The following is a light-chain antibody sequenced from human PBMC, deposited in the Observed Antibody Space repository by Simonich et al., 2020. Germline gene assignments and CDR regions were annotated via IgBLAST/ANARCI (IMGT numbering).Light chain of an antibody. CDR1: QDISNY. J-gene: IGKJ3*01. CDR3: QQYDNLPPLFT. CDR2: DAS. V-gene: IGKV1-33*01. Sequence: DIQMTQSPSSLSASVGDRVTITCQASQDISNYLNWYQQTPGKAPKRLIYDASNLETGVPSRFSGSGSGTDFTFTISSLQPEDIATYYCQQYDNLPPLFTFGPGTKVDIK.